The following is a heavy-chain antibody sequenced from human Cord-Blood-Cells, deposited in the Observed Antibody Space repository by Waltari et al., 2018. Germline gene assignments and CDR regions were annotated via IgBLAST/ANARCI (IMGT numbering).Heavy chain of an antibody. CDR1: GFTFSSYW. Sequence: EVQLVESGGGLVQPGGSLRLSCAASGFTFSSYWMSWVRQAPGKGLEWVANIKKDGSEKYYVDSVKGRFTISRDNAKNSLYLQMNSLRAEDTAVYYCARDGQWRDYYYYYGMDVWGQGTTVTVSS. J-gene: IGHJ6*02. CDR3: ARDGQWRDYYYYYGMDV. D-gene: IGHD2-8*01. V-gene: IGHV3-7*01. CDR2: IKKDGSEK.